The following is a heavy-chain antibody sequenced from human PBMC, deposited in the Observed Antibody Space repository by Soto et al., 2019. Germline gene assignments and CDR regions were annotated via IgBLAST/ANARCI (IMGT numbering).Heavy chain of an antibody. CDR3: ASGLRWTRSFDF. CDR1: GGYISSTSYY. CDR2: IYYTGTT. D-gene: IGHD1-1*01. V-gene: IGHV4-39*01. J-gene: IGHJ4*02. Sequence: QLQLQESGPGLVKPSETLSLICSVSGGYISSTSYYWGWIRHSPGTALEWIASIYYTGTTYYNPSLKGRVAISVDTSKTQLPLKVNSVTAADTAVYYCASGLRWTRSFDFCVQGTLVTVSA.